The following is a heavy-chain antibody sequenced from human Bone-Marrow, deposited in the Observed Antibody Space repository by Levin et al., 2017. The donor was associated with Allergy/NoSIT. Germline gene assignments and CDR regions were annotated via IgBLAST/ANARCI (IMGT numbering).Heavy chain of an antibody. J-gene: IGHJ4*02. CDR1: GFTFSSYR. V-gene: IGHV3-48*01. CDR3: ARGPLSGSSSCYANY. D-gene: IGHD3-22*01. Sequence: GESLKISCVASGFTFSSYRMNWVRQAPGKGLEWVSYISGGSTTISYADSVKGRFTVSRDNANNSLYLQMNSLRAEDTAVYYCARGPLSGSSSCYANYWGQGTLVTVSS. CDR2: ISGGSTTI.